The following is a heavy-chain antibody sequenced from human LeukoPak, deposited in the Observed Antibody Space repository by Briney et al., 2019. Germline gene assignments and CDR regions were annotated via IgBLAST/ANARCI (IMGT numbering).Heavy chain of an antibody. CDR2: IRYDGSNK. CDR1: GFTFSSYG. D-gene: IGHD5-18*01. V-gene: IGHV3-30*02. J-gene: IGHJ4*02. Sequence: GGSLRLSCAASGFTFSSYGIHWVRQAPGKGLEWVAFIRYDGSNKYYTDSVKGRFTISRDNSKNTLYLQMNSLRAEDTAVYYCARGSGYSYAFTGRERTKSRLDYWGPGTLVTVSS. CDR3: ARGSGYSYAFTGRERTKSRLDY.